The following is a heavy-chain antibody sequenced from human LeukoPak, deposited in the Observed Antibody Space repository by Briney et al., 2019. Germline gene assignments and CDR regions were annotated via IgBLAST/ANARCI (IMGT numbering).Heavy chain of an antibody. V-gene: IGHV3-23*01. CDR3: ARKESY. J-gene: IGHJ4*02. CDR1: GFTFRSYA. Sequence: GGSLRLSCAASGFTFRSYAMNWVRQAPGKGLDWVSVIGDGGGPTYYADSVKGRFTISRDNSKNTLYLQMNSLRAEDTAVYYCARKESYWGQGTLVTVSS. CDR2: IGDGGGPT.